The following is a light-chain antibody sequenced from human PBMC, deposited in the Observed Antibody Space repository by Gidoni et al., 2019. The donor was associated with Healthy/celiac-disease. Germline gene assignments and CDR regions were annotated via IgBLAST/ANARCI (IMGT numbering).Light chain of an antibody. J-gene: IGKJ1*01. V-gene: IGKV1-39*01. CDR1: QSISSY. Sequence: DIQMTQSPSSLSASVGDRVTITCRASQSISSYFNWYQQKPGKAPKLLIYAASSLQSGVPSRFSGSGSGTDFTLTISSLQPEDFATYYCQQSYSTPRFXQXTKVEIK. CDR3: QQSYSTPR. CDR2: AAS.